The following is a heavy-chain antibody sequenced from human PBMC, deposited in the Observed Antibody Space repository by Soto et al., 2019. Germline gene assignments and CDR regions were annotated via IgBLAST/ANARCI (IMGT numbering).Heavy chain of an antibody. CDR2: INHSGST. J-gene: IGHJ6*03. V-gene: IGHV4-34*01. CDR1: GGSFSGYY. CDR3: ARGRGCSSTSCYPYSYYYYYYMDV. Sequence: SETLSLTCAVYGGSFSGYYWSWIRQPPGKGLEWIGEINHSGSTNYNPSLKSRVTISVDTSKNQFSLKLSSVTAADTAVYYCARGRGCSSTSCYPYSYYYYYYMDVWGKGTTVTVSS. D-gene: IGHD2-2*01.